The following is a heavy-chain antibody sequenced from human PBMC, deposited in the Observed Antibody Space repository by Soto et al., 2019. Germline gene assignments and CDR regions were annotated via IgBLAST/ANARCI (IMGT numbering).Heavy chain of an antibody. CDR1: GFTFSSYA. J-gene: IGHJ5*02. V-gene: IGHV3-23*01. CDR2: ISGSGGST. Sequence: TGGSLRLSCAASGFTFSSYAMSWVRQAPGQGLEWVSAISGSGGSTYYADSVKGRFTISRDNSKNTLYLQMNSLRAEETAVYYCATHRVSNWFDPWGQGTLVTVSS. CDR3: ATHRVSNWFDP.